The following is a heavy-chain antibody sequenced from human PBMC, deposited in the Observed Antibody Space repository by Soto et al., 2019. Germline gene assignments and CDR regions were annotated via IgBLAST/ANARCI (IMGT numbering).Heavy chain of an antibody. CDR2: INHSGST. CDR1: GGSFSGYY. J-gene: IGHJ4*02. Sequence: QVQLQQWGAGLLKPSETLSLTCAVYGGSFSGYYWSWIRQPPGKGLEWIGEINHSGSTNYNPSLKSRVTISVDTSKNQFSLKLSSVTAADTAVYYCASPNSSGPFDYWGQGTLVTVSS. V-gene: IGHV4-34*01. D-gene: IGHD3-22*01. CDR3: ASPNSSGPFDY.